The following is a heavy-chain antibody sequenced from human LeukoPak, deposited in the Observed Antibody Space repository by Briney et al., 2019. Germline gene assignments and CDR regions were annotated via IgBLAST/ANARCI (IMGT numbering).Heavy chain of an antibody. J-gene: IGHJ1*01. CDR1: GGSFSGYY. CDR2: INHSGST. CDR3: ARRVGYFQH. V-gene: IGHV4-34*01. Sequence: SETLSLTCAVYGGSFSGYYWSWIRQPPGKGLEWIGEINHSGSTNYNPSLKSRVTISVDTSKNQFSLKLSSVTAADTAVYYCARRVGYFQHWGQDTLVTVSS.